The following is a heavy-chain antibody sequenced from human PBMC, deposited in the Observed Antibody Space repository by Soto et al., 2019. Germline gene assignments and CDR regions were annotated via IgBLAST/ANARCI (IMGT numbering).Heavy chain of an antibody. D-gene: IGHD3-22*01. CDR3: ARPYYDSSGYYETYYYYYGMDV. V-gene: IGHV5-10-1*01. Sequence: PGESLKISCKGSGYSFTSYWISWVRQMPGKGLEWMGRIDPSDSYTNYSPSFQGHVTISADKSISTAYLQWSSLKASDTAMYYCARPYYDSSGYYETYYYYYGMDVWGQGNTVTVSS. CDR2: IDPSDSYT. J-gene: IGHJ6*02. CDR1: GYSFTSYW.